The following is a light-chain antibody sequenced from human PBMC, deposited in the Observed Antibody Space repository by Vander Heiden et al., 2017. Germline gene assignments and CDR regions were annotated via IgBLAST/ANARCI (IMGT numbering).Light chain of an antibody. J-gene: IGKJ3*01. Sequence: EIVMTQSPATLSVSPGERATLSCRASQSVSSNLAWYQQKPGQAPRLLIYGASTRATGIPDRFSGSGSGTEFTLTISSRQSEDFAVYYCQQDNNLHLFGHGTKVDIK. CDR3: QQDNNLHL. V-gene: IGKV3-15*01. CDR1: QSVSSN. CDR2: GAS.